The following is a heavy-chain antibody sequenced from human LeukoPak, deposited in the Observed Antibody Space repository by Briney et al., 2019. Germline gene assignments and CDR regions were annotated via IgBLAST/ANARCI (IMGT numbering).Heavy chain of an antibody. J-gene: IGHJ4*02. CDR1: GFTFSSYA. V-gene: IGHV3-23*01. D-gene: IGHD3-22*01. Sequence: GGSLRLSCAASGFTFSSYAMSWVRQAPGKGLEWVSAISGSGGSTYYADSVKGRFTISRDNSKNTLYLQMNSLRAEDTAVYYCASIPGGSGYYVSPNFDYWGQGTLVTVSS. CDR3: ASIPGGSGYYVSPNFDY. CDR2: ISGSGGST.